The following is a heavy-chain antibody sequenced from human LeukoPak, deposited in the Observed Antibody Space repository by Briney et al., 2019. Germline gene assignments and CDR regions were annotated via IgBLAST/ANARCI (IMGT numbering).Heavy chain of an antibody. Sequence: PSETLSLTCAVSGYSISSGYYWGWIRQPPGKGLEWIGSIYHSGSTYYNPSLKSRVTISVDTSKNQFSLKLSSVTAADTAVYYCARSTYYDFWSGSPGWFDPWGQGTLVTVSS. CDR2: IYHSGST. V-gene: IGHV4-38-2*01. CDR1: GYSISSGYY. J-gene: IGHJ5*02. CDR3: ARSTYYDFWSGSPGWFDP. D-gene: IGHD3-3*01.